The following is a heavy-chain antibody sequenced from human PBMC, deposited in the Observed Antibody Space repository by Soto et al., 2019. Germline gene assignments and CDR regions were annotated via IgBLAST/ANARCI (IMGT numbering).Heavy chain of an antibody. Sequence: PSETQSLTYTVSGGSISSSSDYWGWIRQPPGKGLEWIGSIYYSGSTYYNPSLKSRVTISVDTPKNQFSLKLSSVTAADTAVYYCASQTAGRLYDILTGYQNYYYGMDVWGQGTTVTVSS. V-gene: IGHV4-39*01. CDR3: ASQTAGRLYDILTGYQNYYYGMDV. J-gene: IGHJ6*02. CDR2: IYYSGST. D-gene: IGHD3-9*01. CDR1: GGSISSSSDY.